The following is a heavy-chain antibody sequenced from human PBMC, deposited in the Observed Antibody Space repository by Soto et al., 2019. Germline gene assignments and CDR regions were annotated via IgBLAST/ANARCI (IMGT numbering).Heavy chain of an antibody. D-gene: IGHD3-16*01. V-gene: IGHV4-31*03. CDR2: IDSSGTT. Sequence: QVQLQESGPGLVKPSQTLSLSRSVSGVSITTSGHYWNWVRQRPGRGLEWIGYIDSSGTTYYNPSLKTRLAMSVEPSTNQISLKLSSVTAADTALYFCALGMFMDVWGRGTTVIVSS. CDR1: GVSITTSGHY. CDR3: ALGMFMDV. J-gene: IGHJ6*03.